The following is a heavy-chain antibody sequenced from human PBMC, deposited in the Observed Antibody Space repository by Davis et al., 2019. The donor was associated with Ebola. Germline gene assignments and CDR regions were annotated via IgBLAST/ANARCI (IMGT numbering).Heavy chain of an antibody. J-gene: IGHJ4*02. Sequence: SETLSLTCAVYGGSFSGYYWSWIRQPPGKGLEWIGYIYYSGSTNYNPSLKSRVTISVDTSKNQFSLKLSSVTAADTAVYYCAREWDIVVVPAAPVFDSWGQGTLVTVPS. CDR2: IYYSGST. CDR3: AREWDIVVVPAAPVFDS. CDR1: GGSFSGYY. D-gene: IGHD2-2*01. V-gene: IGHV4-59*01.